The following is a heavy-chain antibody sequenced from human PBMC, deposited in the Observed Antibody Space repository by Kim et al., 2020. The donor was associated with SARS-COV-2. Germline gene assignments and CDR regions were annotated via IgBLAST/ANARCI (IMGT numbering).Heavy chain of an antibody. J-gene: IGHJ4*02. D-gene: IGHD5-12*01. CDR3: ARGGYSGYDLDY. Sequence: GGSLRLSCAASGFTFSSYEMNWVRQAPGKGLEWVSYISSSGSTIYYADSVKGRFTISRDNAKNSLYLQMNSLRAEDTAVYYCARGGYSGYDLDYWGQGTLVTVSS. CDR1: GFTFSSYE. V-gene: IGHV3-48*03. CDR2: ISSSGSTI.